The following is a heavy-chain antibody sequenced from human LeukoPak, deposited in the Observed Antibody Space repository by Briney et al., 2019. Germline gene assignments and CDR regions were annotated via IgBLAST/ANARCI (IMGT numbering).Heavy chain of an antibody. CDR2: IYYSGST. CDR1: GGSVSSGSYY. V-gene: IGHV4-61*01. CDR3: ARVLSDADAFDI. Sequence: SETPSLTCTVSGGSVSSGSYYWSWIRQPPGKGLEWIGYIYYSGSTNYNPSLKSRVTISVDTSKNQFSLKLSSVTAADTAVYYCARVLSDADAFDIWGQGTMVTVSS. J-gene: IGHJ3*02.